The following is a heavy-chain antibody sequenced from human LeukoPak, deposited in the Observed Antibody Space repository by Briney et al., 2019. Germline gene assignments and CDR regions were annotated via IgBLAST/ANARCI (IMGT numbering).Heavy chain of an antibody. CDR3: ARGLCGGDCYDY. V-gene: IGHV3-66*01. CDR1: GFVVSTNY. Sequence: GGSLRLSCAASGFVVSTNYMSWVRQAPGKGLEWVSVLYSGGSTYYTDSVKGRFTISRDNSNNTLYLQMNNLRAEDTAVYYCARGLCGGDCYDYWGQGTLVTVSS. D-gene: IGHD2-21*01. J-gene: IGHJ4*02. CDR2: LYSGGST.